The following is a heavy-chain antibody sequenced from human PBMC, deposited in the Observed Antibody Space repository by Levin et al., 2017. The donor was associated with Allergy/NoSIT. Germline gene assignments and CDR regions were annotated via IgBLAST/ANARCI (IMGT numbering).Heavy chain of an antibody. CDR1: GFTFSSYA. CDR2: ISGSGGST. Sequence: GESLKISCAASGFTFSSYAMSWVRQAPGKGLEWVSAISGSGGSTYYADSVKGRFTISRDNSKNTLYLQMNSLRAEDTAVYYCAKNLGDYGSGSFFDYWGQGTLVTVSS. V-gene: IGHV3-23*01. CDR3: AKNLGDYGSGSFFDY. D-gene: IGHD3-10*01. J-gene: IGHJ4*02.